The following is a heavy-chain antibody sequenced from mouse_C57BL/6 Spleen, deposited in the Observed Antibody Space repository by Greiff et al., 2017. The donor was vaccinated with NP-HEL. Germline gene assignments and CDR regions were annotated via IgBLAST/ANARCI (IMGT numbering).Heavy chain of an antibody. V-gene: IGHV1-72*01. CDR3: ARSKARYKYEGFAY. CDR1: GYTFTSYW. Sequence: QVQLKQPGAALVKPGASVKLSCKASGYTFTSYWMHWVKQRPGRGLEWIGRIDPNSGGTKYNEKFKSKATLTVDKPSSTAYMQLSRLTSEDSAVYDCARSKARYKYEGFAYWGKGTLVTVAA. D-gene: IGHD2-12*01. CDR2: IDPNSGGT. J-gene: IGHJ3*01.